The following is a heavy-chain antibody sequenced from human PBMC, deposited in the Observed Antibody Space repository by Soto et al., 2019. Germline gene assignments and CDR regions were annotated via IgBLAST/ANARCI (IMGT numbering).Heavy chain of an antibody. D-gene: IGHD3-3*01. CDR2: ICHSGST. J-gene: IGHJ5*02. CDR3: ARDLAYYDLWSGAFNCFDP. CDR1: GYSISSGYY. Sequence: PSETLSLACAVSGYSISSGYYCGWIRQPPWKGLEWIGSICHSGSTYYTPSLKSRVTISVFTSKNQFSLMLSSVAAADRAVSHCARDLAYYDLWSGAFNCFDPWAEVTLVT. V-gene: IGHV4-38-2*02.